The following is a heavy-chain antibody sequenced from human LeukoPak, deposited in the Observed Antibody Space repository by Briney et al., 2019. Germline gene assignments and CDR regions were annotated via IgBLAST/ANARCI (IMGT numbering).Heavy chain of an antibody. V-gene: IGHV4-4*09. CDR2: IYTSGST. J-gene: IGHJ6*03. CDR1: GGSISSYY. CDR3: ARLRSGGRFLEWFQYYYYMDV. D-gene: IGHD3-3*01. Sequence: SETLSLTCTVSGGSISSYYWSWIRQPPGKELEWIGYIYTSGSTNYNPSLKSRVTISVDTSKNQFSLKLSSVTAADTAVYYCARLRSGGRFLEWFQYYYYMDVWGKGTTVTVSS.